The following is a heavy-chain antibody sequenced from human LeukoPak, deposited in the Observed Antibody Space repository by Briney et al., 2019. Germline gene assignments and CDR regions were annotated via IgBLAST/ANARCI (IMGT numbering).Heavy chain of an antibody. V-gene: IGHV3-15*01. CDR3: TTDRQLWLYRDY. J-gene: IGHJ4*02. D-gene: IGHD5-18*01. CDR2: IKSKTDGGTT. CDR1: GFTFSNAW. Sequence: GGSLRLSCAASGFTFSNAWMSWVRQAPGKGLEWVGRIKSKTDGGTTDYAAPVKGRFTISRDDSTNTLYLQMDSLKTEDTAVYYCTTDRQLWLYRDYWGQGTLVTVSS.